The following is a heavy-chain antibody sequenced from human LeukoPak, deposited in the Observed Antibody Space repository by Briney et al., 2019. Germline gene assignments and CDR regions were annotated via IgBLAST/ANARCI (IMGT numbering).Heavy chain of an antibody. D-gene: IGHD7-27*01. Sequence: ASVEVSCKASGGTFSSYTISWVRQAPGQGLEWMGRIIPILGIANYAQKFQGRVTITADKSTSTAYMELSSLRSEDTAVYYCARAGDGGWFDPWGQGTLVTVSS. CDR2: IIPILGIA. J-gene: IGHJ5*02. CDR1: GGTFSSYT. CDR3: ARAGDGGWFDP. V-gene: IGHV1-69*02.